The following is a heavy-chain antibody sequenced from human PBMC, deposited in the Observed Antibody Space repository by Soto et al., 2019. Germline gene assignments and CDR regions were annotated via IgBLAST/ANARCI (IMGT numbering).Heavy chain of an antibody. J-gene: IGHJ4*02. V-gene: IGHV4-31*03. Sequence: LSLTCTVSGGSISSGGYYWSWIRQHPGKGLEWIGYIYYSGSTYYNPSLKSRVTISVDTSKNQFSLKLSSVTAADTAVYYCARYSSSSVFDYWGQGTLVTVSS. CDR3: ARYSSSSVFDY. D-gene: IGHD6-6*01. CDR2: IYYSGST. CDR1: GGSISSGGYY.